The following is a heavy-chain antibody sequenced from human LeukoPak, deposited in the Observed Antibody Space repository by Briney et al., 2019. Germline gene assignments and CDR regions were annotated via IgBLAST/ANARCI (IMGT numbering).Heavy chain of an antibody. V-gene: IGHV4-4*02. Sequence: PSETLSLTCAVSGGSISSSNWWSWVRPPPGKGLEWIGEIYHSGSTNYNPSLKSRVTISVDKSKNQFSLKLSSVTAADTAVYYCARDRGIRTIYEYFDLWGRGTLVTVSS. J-gene: IGHJ2*01. CDR3: ARDRGIRTIYEYFDL. CDR2: IYHSGST. CDR1: GGSISSSNW. D-gene: IGHD3-10*01.